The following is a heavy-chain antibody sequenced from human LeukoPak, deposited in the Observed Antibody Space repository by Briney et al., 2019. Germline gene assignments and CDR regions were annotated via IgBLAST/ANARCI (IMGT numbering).Heavy chain of an antibody. J-gene: IGHJ3*02. CDR2: IYYSGST. CDR3: ASSRDGYNYGAFDI. CDR1: GGSISSYY. V-gene: IGHV4-59*01. Sequence: PSETLSLTCTVSGGSISSYYWSWIRQPPGKGLEWIGYIYYSGSTNYNPSLKSRVTISVDTSKNQFSLKLSSVTAADTAVYYCASSRDGYNYGAFDIWGQGTMVTVSS. D-gene: IGHD5-24*01.